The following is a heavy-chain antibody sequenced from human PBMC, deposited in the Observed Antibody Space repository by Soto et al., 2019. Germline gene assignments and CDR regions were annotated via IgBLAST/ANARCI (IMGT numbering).Heavy chain of an antibody. CDR1: GGSFSGYY. J-gene: IGHJ5*02. CDR2: INHSGST. V-gene: IGHV4-34*01. CDR3: ARRARTNWNYVLNWFDP. Sequence: SETLSLTCAVYGGSFSGYYWSWIRQPPGKGLEWIGEINHSGSTNYNPSLKSRVTISVDTSKNQFSLKLSSVTAADTAVYYCARRARTNWNYVLNWFDPWGQGTLVTVSS. D-gene: IGHD1-7*01.